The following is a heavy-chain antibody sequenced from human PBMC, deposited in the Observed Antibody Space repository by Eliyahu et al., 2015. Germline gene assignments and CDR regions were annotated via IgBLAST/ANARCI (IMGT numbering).Heavy chain of an antibody. CDR2: IYYSGST. V-gene: IGHV4-31*03. D-gene: IGHD3-10*01. J-gene: IGHJ5*02. CDR3: AREAGPEVQGVIIPHWFDP. Sequence: QVQLQESGPGLVKPSQTLSLTCTVSGGPXSRGGYYWSWIRQHPGKGLEWIGYIYYSGSTYYNPSLKSRVTISVDTSKNQFSLKLSSVTAADTAVYYCAREAGPEVQGVIIPHWFDPWGQGTLVTVSS. CDR1: GGPXSRGGYY.